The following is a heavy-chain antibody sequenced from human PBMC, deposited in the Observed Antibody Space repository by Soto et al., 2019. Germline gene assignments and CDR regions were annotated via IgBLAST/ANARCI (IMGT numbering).Heavy chain of an antibody. CDR1: GYTLTELS. Sequence: GASVKVSCKVSGYTLTELSMHWVRQAPGKGLEWMGGFDPEDGETIYAQKFQGRVTMTEDTSTDTAYMELSSLRSEDTAVYYCATEGIAVAGTSWFDPWGQGTLVTVSS. J-gene: IGHJ5*02. CDR3: ATEGIAVAGTSWFDP. V-gene: IGHV1-24*01. CDR2: FDPEDGET. D-gene: IGHD6-19*01.